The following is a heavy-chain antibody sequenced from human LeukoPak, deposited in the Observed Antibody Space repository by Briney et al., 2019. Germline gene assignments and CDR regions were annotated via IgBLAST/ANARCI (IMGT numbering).Heavy chain of an antibody. D-gene: IGHD1-26*01. CDR3: TTNSHGIVGATLFDP. V-gene: IGHV3-48*01. Sequence: PGGSLRLSCAASGFTFSNYSMNWVRQAPGKGLEWVSYISRSSTTIYYADSVKGRFTISRDNAKNSLYLQMNSLRAEDTAVYYCTTNSHGIVGATLFDPWGQGTLVTVSS. CDR2: ISRSSTTI. J-gene: IGHJ5*02. CDR1: GFTFSNYS.